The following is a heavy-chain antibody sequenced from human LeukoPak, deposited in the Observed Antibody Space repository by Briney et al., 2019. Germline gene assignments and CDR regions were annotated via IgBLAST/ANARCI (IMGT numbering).Heavy chain of an antibody. Sequence: GGSLRLSCAASGVTLSTYWRHWVRQAPGKGLVWVSRINSGGSSTTYADSVKGGFTISGDNTKNILYLLMYSPGAEETGEYSCGRHPAPQGSFDSWGQGTLVTASS. J-gene: IGHJ5*01. V-gene: IGHV3-74*01. CDR1: GVTLSTYW. CDR2: INSGGSST. CDR3: GRHPAPQGSFDS.